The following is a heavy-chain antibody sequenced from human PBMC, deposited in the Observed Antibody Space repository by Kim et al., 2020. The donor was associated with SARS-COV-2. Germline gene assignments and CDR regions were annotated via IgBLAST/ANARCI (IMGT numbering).Heavy chain of an antibody. J-gene: IGHJ4*02. D-gene: IGHD6-13*01. CDR2: IYPDDSDT. V-gene: IGHV5-51*01. CDR3: ARIAVGMAAAGT. Sequence: GESLKISCKASGYNFATYWIGWVRQMPGKGLEWMGIIYPDDSDTRYSPSFQGQVTISADKSISTAYLQWFSLKASDTAMYYCARIAVGMAAAGTWGQGTLVTVSS. CDR1: GYNFATYW.